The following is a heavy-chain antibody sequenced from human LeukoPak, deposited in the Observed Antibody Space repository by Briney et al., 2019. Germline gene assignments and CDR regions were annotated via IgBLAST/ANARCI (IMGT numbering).Heavy chain of an antibody. V-gene: IGHV3-23*01. CDR1: GFTFSTYA. J-gene: IGHJ4*02. CDR2: ISHSDGST. CDR3: AKGLGLAAALEDFDY. Sequence: GGSLRLSCAASGFTFSTYAMSWVRQAPGKGLEWVAVISHSDGSTYYADSVRGRFTISRDNSKNTPYLQMNSLRAEDTAVYYCAKGLGLAAALEDFDYWGQGTLASVPS. D-gene: IGHD6-13*01.